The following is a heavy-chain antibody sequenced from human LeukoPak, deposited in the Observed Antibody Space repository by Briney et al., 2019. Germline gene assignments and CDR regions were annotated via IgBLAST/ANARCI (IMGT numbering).Heavy chain of an antibody. D-gene: IGHD3-3*01. CDR3: ARTIFGVVIPPRY. CDR2: IWYDGSNK. CDR1: GGTISSHG. J-gene: IGHJ4*02. V-gene: IGHV3-33*08. Sequence: GKSLRLSCAASGGTISSHGMHWVRQAPGKGLEWVAVIWYDGSNKYYADSVKGRFTISRDNSKNMVYLQMNSLRAEDTAVYYCARTIFGVVIPPRYWGQGTLVTVSS.